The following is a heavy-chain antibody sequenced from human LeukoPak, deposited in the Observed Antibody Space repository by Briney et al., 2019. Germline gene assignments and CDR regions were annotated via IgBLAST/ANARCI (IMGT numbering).Heavy chain of an antibody. CDR3: VNGGVAVARY. D-gene: IGHD6-19*01. V-gene: IGHV3-64D*09. CDR2: ISGTGGST. CDR1: GFTFSNYA. Sequence: QSGGSLRLSCSASGFTFSNYAMHWVRQAPGKGLEYVSAISGTGGSTYYADSVKGRFTISRDNSKNTLFLQMSSLRPEDTAVYNCVNGGVAVARYWGQGTLVTVSS. J-gene: IGHJ4*02.